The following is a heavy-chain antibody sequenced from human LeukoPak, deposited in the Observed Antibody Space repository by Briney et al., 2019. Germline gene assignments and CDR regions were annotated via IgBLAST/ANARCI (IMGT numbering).Heavy chain of an antibody. V-gene: IGHV3-66*01. D-gene: IGHD3-16*01. CDR2: IYSGGST. CDR3: AREAGGLRLGAAYYCGMDV. CDR1: GFTVSSNY. J-gene: IGHJ6*02. Sequence: GGSLRLSCAASGFTVSSNYMGWVRQAPGKGLEWVSVIYSGGSTYYADSVKGRFTISRDNSKNTLYLQMNGLRAEDTAVYYCAREAGGLRLGAAYYCGMDVWGQGTTVTVSS.